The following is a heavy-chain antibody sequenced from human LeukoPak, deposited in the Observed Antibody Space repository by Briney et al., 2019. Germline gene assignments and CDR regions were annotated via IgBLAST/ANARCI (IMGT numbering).Heavy chain of an antibody. Sequence: SETLSLTCTVSGGSVSSVNYYWSWIRQPPGKGLEWIGYVYDSETTNYNPSLKSRVTISVDTFKNQFSLKLNSVTAADTAVYYCARSSGSGSYAWYFDLWGRGALVTVSS. CDR2: VYDSETT. V-gene: IGHV4-61*01. CDR1: GGSVSSVNYY. D-gene: IGHD3-10*01. CDR3: ARSSGSGSYAWYFDL. J-gene: IGHJ2*01.